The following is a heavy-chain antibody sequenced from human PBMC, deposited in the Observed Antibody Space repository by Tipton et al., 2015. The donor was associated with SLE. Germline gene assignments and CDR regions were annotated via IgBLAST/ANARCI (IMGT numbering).Heavy chain of an antibody. CDR2: INQDGSQK. V-gene: IGHV3-7*01. J-gene: IGHJ3*02. CDR3: ARLYTSGWDDGFDI. D-gene: IGHD6-19*01. Sequence: VQLVQSGGGVVQPGRSLRLSRAASGFTFSIYAMHWVRQPPGKGLEWVANINQDGSQKYSVDSVKGRFTISRDNDKNSLYMQMQSLRAEDTAVYYCARLYTSGWDDGFDIWGQGTVVTVSS. CDR1: GFTFSIYA.